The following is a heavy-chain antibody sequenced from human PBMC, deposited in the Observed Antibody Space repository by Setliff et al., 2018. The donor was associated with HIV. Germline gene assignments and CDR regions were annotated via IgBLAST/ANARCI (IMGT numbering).Heavy chain of an antibody. CDR3: ARVGYHGSGRYSFDY. CDR1: GGSISSGSYY. Sequence: SETLSLTCTVSGGSISSGSYYWSWIRQPAGKGLEWIGHIHTSGSTKYNPSLKSRVTISADTSKNQFSLNLSSVTAAETAVYYCARVGYHGSGRYSFDYWGQGTLVTV. V-gene: IGHV4-61*09. D-gene: IGHD3-10*01. J-gene: IGHJ4*02. CDR2: IHTSGST.